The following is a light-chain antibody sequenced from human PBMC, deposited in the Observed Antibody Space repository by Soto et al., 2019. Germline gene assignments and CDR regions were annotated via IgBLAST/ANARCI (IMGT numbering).Light chain of an antibody. Sequence: QSARTQPASVSGSPGQSITISCTGTSSDVGGYNYVSWYQQHPGKAPKLMIYEVSYRPSGVSNRFSGSKSGNTASLTISGLQAEDEADYYCSSYTSSNTLVFGGGTKLTVL. V-gene: IGLV2-14*01. CDR3: SSYTSSNTLV. CDR2: EVS. J-gene: IGLJ2*01. CDR1: SSDVGGYNY.